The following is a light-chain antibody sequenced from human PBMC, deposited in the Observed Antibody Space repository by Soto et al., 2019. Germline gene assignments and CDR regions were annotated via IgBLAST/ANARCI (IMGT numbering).Light chain of an antibody. Sequence: QSVLTQPPSASGTPGQRVTISCSGSSSNIGSNYVYWYQQLPGTAPKLLIYRNNQRPSGVPDRFSGSKSGTSASLAIIGLRSEDEADYYCAAWDDSLRGVVFGGGTKLTVL. CDR2: RNN. J-gene: IGLJ2*01. CDR3: AAWDDSLRGVV. V-gene: IGLV1-47*01. CDR1: SSNIGSNY.